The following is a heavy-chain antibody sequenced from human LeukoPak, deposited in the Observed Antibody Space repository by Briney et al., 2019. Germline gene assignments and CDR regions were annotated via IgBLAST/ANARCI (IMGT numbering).Heavy chain of an antibody. V-gene: IGHV1-2*03. D-gene: IGHD2-15*01. CDR1: GYTFTGYY. J-gene: IGHJ4*02. CDR2: INPNSGGT. Sequence: LGASVKVSCKASGYTFTGYYMHWVRQAPGQGLEWMGWINPNSGGTNYAQKFQGRVTMTRDTSISTAYMELSRLRSDDTAVYYCARDLPGARVAARERYFDYWGQGTLVTVSS. CDR3: ARDLPGARVAARERYFDY.